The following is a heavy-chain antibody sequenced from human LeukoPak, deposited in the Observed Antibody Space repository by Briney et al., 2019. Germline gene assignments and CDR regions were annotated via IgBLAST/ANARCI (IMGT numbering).Heavy chain of an antibody. CDR1: GGSFSGYY. CDR2: INHSGST. Sequence: KPSETLSLTCAVYGGSFSGYYWSWIRQPPGKGLEWIGEINHSGSTNYNPSLESRVTISVDTSKNQFSLKLSSVTAADTAVYYCFIGFGSSYPPWFDPWGQGTLVTVSS. CDR3: FIGFGSSYPPWFDP. D-gene: IGHD1-26*01. J-gene: IGHJ5*02. V-gene: IGHV4-34*01.